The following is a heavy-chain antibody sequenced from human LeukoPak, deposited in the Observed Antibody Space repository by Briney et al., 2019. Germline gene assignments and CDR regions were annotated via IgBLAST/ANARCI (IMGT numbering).Heavy chain of an antibody. V-gene: IGHV4-4*02. CDR3: ARSAVVIITTAMGTFDI. CDR2: IYHSGST. D-gene: IGHD3-22*01. Sequence: SETLSLTCAVSGGSISSSNWWSWVRQPPGKGLEWIGEIYHSGSTNYDPSLKSRATISVDKSKNQFSLKLSSVTAADTALYYCARSAVVIITTAMGTFDIWGQGTVVTVSS. J-gene: IGHJ3*02. CDR1: GGSISSSNW.